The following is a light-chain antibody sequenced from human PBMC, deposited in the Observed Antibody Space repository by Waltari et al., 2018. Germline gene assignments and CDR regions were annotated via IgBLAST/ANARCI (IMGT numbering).Light chain of an antibody. CDR3: QTGGTGTVV. V-gene: IGLV4-69*01. Sequence: QLVLTQSPSASASVGASVKLSCTLSSGHTNYAIAWHQQQPEKGPRFLMKLSSDGSPKKVDGIPDRFSGSSSGAARYLTIASLQSEDEADYYCQTGGTGTVVFGGGTKLTVL. CDR2: LSSDGSP. CDR1: SGHTNYA. J-gene: IGLJ3*02.